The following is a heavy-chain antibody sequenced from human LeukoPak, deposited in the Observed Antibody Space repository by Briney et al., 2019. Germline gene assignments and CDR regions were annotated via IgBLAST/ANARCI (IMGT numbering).Heavy chain of an antibody. D-gene: IGHD5-18*01. Sequence: GGSLRLSCSASGFTFSSYAMHWVRQAPGKGLEYVSAISSNGRSTYYADSVKGRFTISRDNSKNTLSLQMNSLRAEDTAVYYCAKGIELWLTYFDHWGQGTLVTASS. V-gene: IGHV3-64*04. CDR3: AKGIELWLTYFDH. CDR1: GFTFSSYA. CDR2: ISSNGRST. J-gene: IGHJ4*02.